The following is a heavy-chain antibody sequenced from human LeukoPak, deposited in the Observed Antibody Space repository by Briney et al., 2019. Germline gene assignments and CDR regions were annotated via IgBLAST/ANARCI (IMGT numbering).Heavy chain of an antibody. J-gene: IGHJ5*02. V-gene: IGHV3-21*01. CDR3: ARDDGGGYDILTGYYRPFDP. CDR1: GFTFSSYS. CDR2: ISSSSSYI. Sequence: PGGSLRLSCAASGFTFSSYSMNWVRQAPGKGLEWVSSISSSSSYIYYADSVKGRFTISRDNAKNSLYLQMNSLRAEDTAVYYCARDDGGGYDILTGYYRPFDPWGQGTLVTVSS. D-gene: IGHD3-9*01.